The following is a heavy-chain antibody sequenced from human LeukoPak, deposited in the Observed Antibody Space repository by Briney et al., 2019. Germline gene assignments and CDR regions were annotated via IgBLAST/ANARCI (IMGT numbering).Heavy chain of an antibody. CDR3: ATTYGDYYFDY. CDR1: GFTFSSYA. V-gene: IGHV3-23*01. Sequence: GGSLRLSCAASGFTFSSYAMSWVRLAQGKGLEWVSAISGSGGSTYYADSVKGRFTISRDNSKNTLYLQMISLRAEDTAVYYCATTYGDYYFDYWGQGTLVTVSS. CDR2: ISGSGGST. J-gene: IGHJ4*02. D-gene: IGHD4-17*01.